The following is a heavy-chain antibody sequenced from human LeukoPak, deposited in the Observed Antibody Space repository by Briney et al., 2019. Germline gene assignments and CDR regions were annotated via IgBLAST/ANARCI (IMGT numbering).Heavy chain of an antibody. CDR2: IIPIFGTA. J-gene: IGHJ4*02. V-gene: IGHV1-69*05. Sequence: SAKVSCKASGATFSSNAISSVRHAPGQGLEWIGRIIPIFGTANYAQKFQGRVTITTDESTSTAYIELTTLSSEDTAVYYWARLSSSSAVYYWGQGTLVTVSS. CDR1: GATFSSNA. CDR3: ARLSSSSAVYY. D-gene: IGHD6-6*01.